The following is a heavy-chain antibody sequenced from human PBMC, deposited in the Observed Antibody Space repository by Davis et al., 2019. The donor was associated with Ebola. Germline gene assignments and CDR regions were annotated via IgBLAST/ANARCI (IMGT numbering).Heavy chain of an antibody. CDR3: ARVGSVDKSFDI. D-gene: IGHD5-12*01. J-gene: IGHJ3*02. CDR1: GGSISSGGYS. Sequence: MPSETLSLTCAVSGGSISSGGYSWSWIRQPPGKGLEWIGYIYYSGSTYYNPSLKSRVTISVDTSKNQFSLKLSSVTAADTAVYYCARVGSVDKSFDIWGQGTMVTVSS. CDR2: IYYSGST. V-gene: IGHV4-30-4*07.